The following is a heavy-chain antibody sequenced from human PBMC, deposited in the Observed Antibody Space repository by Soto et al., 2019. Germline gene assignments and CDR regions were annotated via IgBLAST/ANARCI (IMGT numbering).Heavy chain of an antibody. D-gene: IGHD4-17*01. CDR2: IYSGGST. V-gene: IGHV3-66*01. CDR1: GFTVSSNY. CDR3: ARDLYSYGDQISYFDY. Sequence: EVQLVESGGGLVQPGGSLRLSCAASGFTVSSNYMSWVGQAPGKGLEWVSVIYSGGSTYYADSVKGRFTISRDNSKNTLYLQMNSLRAEDTAVYYCARDLYSYGDQISYFDYWGQGTLVTVSS. J-gene: IGHJ4*02.